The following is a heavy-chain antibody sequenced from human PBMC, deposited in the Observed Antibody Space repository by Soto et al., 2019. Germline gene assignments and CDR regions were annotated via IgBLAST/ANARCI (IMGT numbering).Heavy chain of an antibody. V-gene: IGHV1-69*01. J-gene: IGHJ4*02. CDR2: IIPIFGTA. CDR3: ARDGGRHSGGIDY. D-gene: IGHD1-26*01. CDR1: GGTVSSYS. Sequence: QVQLVQSGAEVKKPGSSVKVSCKASGGTVSSYSINWVRQAPGQGLEWMGEIIPIFGTANYAQKFQGRVTITAVESTSTAYMELSSLRSEDTAVYYCARDGGRHSGGIDYWGQGTLVTVSS.